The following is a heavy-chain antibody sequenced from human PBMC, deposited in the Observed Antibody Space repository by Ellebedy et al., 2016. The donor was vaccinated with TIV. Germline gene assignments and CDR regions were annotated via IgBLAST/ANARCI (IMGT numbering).Heavy chain of an antibody. V-gene: IGHV3-11*06. CDR3: ARSNSSVRATVTTD. CDR2: ISSSSSYT. J-gene: IGHJ4*02. Sequence: PGGSLRLSCAASGFTFSDYYMSWIRQAPGKGLEWVSYISSSSSYTNYADSVKGRFTISRDNAKNSLYLQMNSLRAEDTAVYYCARSNSSVRATVTTDWGQGTLVTVSS. D-gene: IGHD4-17*01. CDR1: GFTFSDYY.